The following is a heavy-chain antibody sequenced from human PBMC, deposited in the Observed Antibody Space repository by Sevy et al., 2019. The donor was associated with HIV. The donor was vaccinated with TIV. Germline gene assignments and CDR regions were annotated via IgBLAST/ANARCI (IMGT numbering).Heavy chain of an antibody. CDR1: GYTFSNNA. CDR3: ARGKGGIFGVVTGQFGY. Sequence: ASVKVSCKASGYTFSNNAIHWVRQAPGQRLEWMGWVHAGNGHTKFSEKFQDRVTISRDTSATTVYMDLTSLTSEDTAIYYCARGKGGIFGVVTGQFGYWGQGTLVTVSS. CDR2: VHAGNGHT. J-gene: IGHJ4*02. V-gene: IGHV1-3*01. D-gene: IGHD3-3*01.